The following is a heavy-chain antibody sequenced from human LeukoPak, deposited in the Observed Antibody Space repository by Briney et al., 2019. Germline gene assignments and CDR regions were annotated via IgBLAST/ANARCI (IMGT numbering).Heavy chain of an antibody. D-gene: IGHD3-3*01. CDR1: GFTFSSYA. J-gene: IGHJ4*02. V-gene: IGHV3-23*01. CDR2: ISGSGGST. CDR3: AKHGRESIFGVVIPFDY. Sequence: GGSLRLACAASGFTFSSYAMSWVRQAPGKGLEWVSAISGSGGSTYYADSVKGRFTISRDNSKNTLYLQMNSLRAEDTAVYYCAKHGRESIFGVVIPFDYWGQGTLVTVSS.